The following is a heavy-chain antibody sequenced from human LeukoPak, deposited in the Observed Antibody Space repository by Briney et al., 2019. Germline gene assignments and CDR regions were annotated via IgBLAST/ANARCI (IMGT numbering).Heavy chain of an antibody. V-gene: IGHV3-21*01. D-gene: IGHD3-22*01. Sequence: GGSLRLSCAASGFTFSSYGMHWVRQAPGKGLEWVSSSSSSYIYYADSAKGRFTISRDNAKNSLYPQMNSVRAEDTAVYYCARDRRYYDSSGYHSYWGQGTLVTVSS. CDR1: GFTFSSYG. CDR3: ARDRRYYDSSGYHSY. CDR2: SSSSYI. J-gene: IGHJ4*02.